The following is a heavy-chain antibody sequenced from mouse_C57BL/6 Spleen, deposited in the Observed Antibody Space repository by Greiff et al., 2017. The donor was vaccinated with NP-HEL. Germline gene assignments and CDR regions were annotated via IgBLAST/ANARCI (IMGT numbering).Heavy chain of an antibody. J-gene: IGHJ2*01. V-gene: IGHV14-4*01. CDR1: GFNIKDDY. Sequence: EVQLQESGAELVRPGASVKLSCTASGFNIKDDYMHWVKQRPEQGLEWIGWIDPENGDTEYASKFQGKATITADTSSNTAYLQLSSLTSEDTAVYYCTTAAQAHYFDYWGQGTTLTVSS. D-gene: IGHD3-2*02. CDR3: TTAAQAHYFDY. CDR2: IDPENGDT.